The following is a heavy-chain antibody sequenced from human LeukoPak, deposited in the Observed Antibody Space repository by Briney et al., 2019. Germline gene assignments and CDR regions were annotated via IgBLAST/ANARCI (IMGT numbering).Heavy chain of an antibody. CDR2: IYYSGST. CDR1: GGSISSYY. Sequence: SETLSLTCTVSGGSISSYYWSWLRQPPGKGLEWIGYIYYSGSTKYNPSLKSRVTISVDTSKNQFSLKLSSVTAADTAVYYCARLWAAADIPDYWGQGTLVTVSS. CDR3: ARLWAAADIPDY. D-gene: IGHD6-13*01. J-gene: IGHJ4*02. V-gene: IGHV4-59*01.